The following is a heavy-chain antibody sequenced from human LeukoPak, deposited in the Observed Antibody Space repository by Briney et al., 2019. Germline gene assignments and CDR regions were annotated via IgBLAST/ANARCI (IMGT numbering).Heavy chain of an antibody. D-gene: IGHD5-18*01. Sequence: PGGSLRLSCAASGFTFSTYWMHWVRQAPGKGLVWLSRVDNDGSGTSYADSVKGRFNISRDNGKNILFLQMDSLRAEDTAVYFCARSQRGYSYGEHWGQGTPVTVSS. V-gene: IGHV3-74*01. CDR3: ARSQRGYSYGEH. CDR2: VDNDGSGT. CDR1: GFTFSTYW. J-gene: IGHJ4*02.